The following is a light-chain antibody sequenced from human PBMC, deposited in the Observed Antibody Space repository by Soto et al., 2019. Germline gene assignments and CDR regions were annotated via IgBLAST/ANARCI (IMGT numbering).Light chain of an antibody. J-gene: IGKJ1*01. CDR3: LHDYDYPRT. V-gene: IGKV1-5*03. Sequence: DIQMIQSASTLSGSVRDRVTITCRASQTISSWLAWYQQKPGKAPKLLIYKASTLKSGVPSRFSGSGSGTDFNLTISSLQPEDFAIDSCLHDYDYPRTFGQGTKVDIK. CDR2: KAS. CDR1: QTISSW.